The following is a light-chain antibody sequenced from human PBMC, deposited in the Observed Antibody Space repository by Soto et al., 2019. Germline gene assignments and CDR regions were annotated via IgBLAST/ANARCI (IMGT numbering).Light chain of an antibody. Sequence: DIQMTQSPSSLSAYVGDRVTITCRASQSISTYLNWYLQKLGKAPNLLIYTTSILESGVPSRFSGSGSGTDFTLTISSLQPEDFATYFCQQSYSRPRTFGQGTKVDIK. J-gene: IGKJ1*01. CDR1: QSISTY. CDR3: QQSYSRPRT. V-gene: IGKV1-39*01. CDR2: TTS.